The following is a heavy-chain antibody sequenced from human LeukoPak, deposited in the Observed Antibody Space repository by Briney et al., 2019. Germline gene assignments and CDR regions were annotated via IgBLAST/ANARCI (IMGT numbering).Heavy chain of an antibody. V-gene: IGHV3-21*01. Sequence: GGSLRLSCAASRFTFSSYSMNWVRQAPGKGLEWVSSISSSSSYIYYADSVKGRFTISRDNAKNSLYLQMNSLRAEDTAVYYCAGGALRSYFDYWGQGTLVTVSS. CDR2: ISSSSSYI. CDR1: RFTFSSYS. CDR3: AGGALRSYFDY. D-gene: IGHD3-16*01. J-gene: IGHJ4*02.